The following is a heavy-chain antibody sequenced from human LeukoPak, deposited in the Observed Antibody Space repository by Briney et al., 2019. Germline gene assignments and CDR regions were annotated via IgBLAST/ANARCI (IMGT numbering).Heavy chain of an antibody. CDR2: MNPNSGNT. CDR1: GCTFTSYD. CDR3: ARQLVLNWFDP. J-gene: IGHJ5*02. Sequence: GASVKVSCKDSGCTFTSYDINWVRQATGQGLEWMGWMNPNSGNTGYAQKFQGRVTMTRNTFISTAYMELSSLRSDDTAVYYCARQLVLNWFDPWGQGTLVTVSS. D-gene: IGHD6-13*01. V-gene: IGHV1-8*01.